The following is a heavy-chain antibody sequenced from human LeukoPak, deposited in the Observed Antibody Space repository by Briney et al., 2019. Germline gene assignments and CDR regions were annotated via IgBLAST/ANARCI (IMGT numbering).Heavy chain of an antibody. J-gene: IGHJ4*02. CDR1: GYTFTSYD. CDR3: ARGHPNYDSNGYYS. Sequence: ASVKVSCKAYGYTFTSYDTNWVRQATGQGLEWMGWMKPNRGNTGYAQKMQGRVTMTTNTSISTAYMELSSLRYEDTAAYYCARGHPNYDSNGYYSWGQGTLVTVSS. V-gene: IGHV1-8*01. D-gene: IGHD3-22*01. CDR2: MKPNRGNT.